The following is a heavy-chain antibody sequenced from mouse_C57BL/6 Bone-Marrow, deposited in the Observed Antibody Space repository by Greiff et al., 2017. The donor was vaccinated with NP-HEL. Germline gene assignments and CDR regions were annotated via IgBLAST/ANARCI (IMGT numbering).Heavy chain of an antibody. D-gene: IGHD1-1*01. CDR3: ARNPITTVVAPFDY. CDR1: GYAFTNYL. CDR2: INPGSGGT. J-gene: IGHJ2*01. Sequence: VKLQESGAELVRPGTSVKVSCKASGYAFTNYLIEWVKQRPGQGLEWIGVINPGSGGTNYNEKFKGKATLTADKSSSTAYMQLSSLTSEDSAVYFCARNPITTVVAPFDYWGQGTTLTVSS. V-gene: IGHV1-54*01.